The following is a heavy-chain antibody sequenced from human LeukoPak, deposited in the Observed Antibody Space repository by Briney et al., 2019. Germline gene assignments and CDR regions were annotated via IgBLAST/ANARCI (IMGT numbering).Heavy chain of an antibody. D-gene: IGHD2-15*01. CDR1: GFAFSDYY. CDR2: ISSSGNTL. CDR3: ARPLRRYCSGGSCRSGAFDI. J-gene: IGHJ3*02. V-gene: IGHV3-11*04. Sequence: PGGSLRLSCAASGFAFSDYYMSWVRQAPGKGLEWISYISSSGNTLYYADSVKGRFTISRDNAKKSLFLQMNSLRAEDTAVYYCARPLRRYCSGGSCRSGAFDIWGQGTMVTVSS.